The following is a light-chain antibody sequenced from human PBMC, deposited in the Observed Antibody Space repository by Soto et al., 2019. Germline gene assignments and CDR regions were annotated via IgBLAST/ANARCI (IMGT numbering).Light chain of an antibody. J-gene: IGLJ1*01. CDR2: DVN. CDR1: SSDVGAYNY. Sequence: QSALTQPRSVSGSPGQSVTISCTGTSSDVGAYNYVSWYQQHPGKAPKLIIYDVNERPSGVPHRFSGSKSGNTASLTISGLQAEDEADYYCCSYADRFTAVFGTGTKLTVL. CDR3: CSYADRFTAV. V-gene: IGLV2-11*01.